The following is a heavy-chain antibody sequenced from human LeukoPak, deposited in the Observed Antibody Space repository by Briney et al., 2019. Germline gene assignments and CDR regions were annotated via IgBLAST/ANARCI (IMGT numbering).Heavy chain of an antibody. CDR1: GFTFSSYA. Sequence: GGSLRLSCAASGFTFSSYAMSWVRQAPGKGLEWVSRIKSDGSITSYADSVKGRVTISRDNAKNTLYLQMNSLRAEDTAVYYCARSDWFDPWGQGTLVIVSS. V-gene: IGHV3-74*01. D-gene: IGHD2-21*01. CDR2: IKSDGSIT. J-gene: IGHJ5*02. CDR3: ARSDWFDP.